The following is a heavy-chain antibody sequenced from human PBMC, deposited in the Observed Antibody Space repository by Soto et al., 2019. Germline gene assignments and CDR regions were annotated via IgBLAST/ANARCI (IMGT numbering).Heavy chain of an antibody. D-gene: IGHD2-15*01. J-gene: IGHJ4*02. V-gene: IGHV4-39*01. Sequence: SETLSLTCTVSGGSISSSSYYWGWIRQPPGKGLEWIGSIYYSGSTYYNLSLKSRVTISVDTSKNQFSLKLSSVTAEDTAVYFCERLKGYCSGDSCRIDYWGQGTLVTVSS. CDR3: ERLKGYCSGDSCRIDY. CDR2: IYYSGST. CDR1: GGSISSSSYY.